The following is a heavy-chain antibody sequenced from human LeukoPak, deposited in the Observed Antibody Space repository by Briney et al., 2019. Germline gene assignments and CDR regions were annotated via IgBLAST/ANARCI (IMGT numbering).Heavy chain of an antibody. CDR1: GGSIRSSYYY. D-gene: IGHD6-25*01. V-gene: IGHV4-39*01. Sequence: SETLSLTCTVSGGSIRSSYYYWGWIRQPPGKGLEWIGSIYDSGSTYYNPSLKSRVTISVDTSKNQFSLKLSSVTAADTAVYYCARLRGPRYYYYGMDVWGQGTTVTVSS. CDR3: ARLRGPRYYYYGMDV. J-gene: IGHJ6*02. CDR2: IYDSGST.